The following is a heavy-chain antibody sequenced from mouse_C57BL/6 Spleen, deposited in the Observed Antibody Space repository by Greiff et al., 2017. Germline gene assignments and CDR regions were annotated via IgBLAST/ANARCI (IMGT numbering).Heavy chain of an antibody. Sequence: EVQLQQSGPELVKPGASVKISCKASGYSFTGYYMNWVKQSPEKSLEWIGEINPSTGGTTYNQKFKAKATLTVDKSSSTAYMQLKSLTSEDSAVYYCARDITTVVEPDYWGQGTTLTVSS. V-gene: IGHV1-42*01. CDR3: ARDITTVVEPDY. CDR2: INPSTGGT. J-gene: IGHJ2*01. D-gene: IGHD1-1*01. CDR1: GYSFTGYY.